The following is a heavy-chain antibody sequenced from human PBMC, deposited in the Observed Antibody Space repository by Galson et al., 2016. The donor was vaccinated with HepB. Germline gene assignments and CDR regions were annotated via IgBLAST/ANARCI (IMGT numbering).Heavy chain of an antibody. CDR2: ISSNGGTT. V-gene: IGHV3-64D*06. J-gene: IGHJ4*02. CDR1: GFTFSRYA. D-gene: IGHD3-16*02. CDR3: VKDFDYVWGSFRFQTKYYFDY. Sequence: SLRLSCAASGFTFSRYALRWVRQAPGKGLEYVSAISSNGGTTYYADSVKGRFTISRDNFKNTLYLQMSSLRAEDTAVYYCVKDFDYVWGSFRFQTKYYFDYWGQGTLVTVSS.